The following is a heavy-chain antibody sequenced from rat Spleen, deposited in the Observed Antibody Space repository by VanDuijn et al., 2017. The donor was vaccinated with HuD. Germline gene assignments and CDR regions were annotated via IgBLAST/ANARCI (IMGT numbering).Heavy chain of an antibody. CDR2: IVDDGSNT. Sequence: EVQLVESDGGLVQPGRSLKLSCAASGFTFSNYGMAWVRQAPKKGLEWVAAIVDDGSNTFYRDSVKGRFTISRDNAKSTLYLQVDSLRSEDTATYYCARHYGGYSEYVMDAWGQGASVTVSS. CDR3: ARHYGGYSEYVMDA. J-gene: IGHJ4*01. D-gene: IGHD1-11*01. CDR1: GFTFSNYG. V-gene: IGHV5-29*01.